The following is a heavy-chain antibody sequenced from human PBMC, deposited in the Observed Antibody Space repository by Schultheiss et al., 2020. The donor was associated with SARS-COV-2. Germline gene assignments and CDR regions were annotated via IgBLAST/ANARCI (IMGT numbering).Heavy chain of an antibody. D-gene: IGHD3-22*01. V-gene: IGHV4-59*01. Sequence: SETLSLTCTVSGGSISSYYWSWIRQPPGKGLEWIGYIYYSGSTNYNPSLKSRVTISVDTSKNQISLKMSSVTAADTAVYYCARGVTDSSGYYPDYYYGMDVWGQGTTVTVSS. CDR3: ARGVTDSSGYYPDYYYGMDV. J-gene: IGHJ6*02. CDR1: GGSISSYY. CDR2: IYYSGST.